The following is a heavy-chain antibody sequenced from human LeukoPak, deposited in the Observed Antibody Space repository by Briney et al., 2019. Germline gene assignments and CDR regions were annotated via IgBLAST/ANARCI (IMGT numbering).Heavy chain of an antibody. V-gene: IGHV3-74*01. CDR3: ARKEGYSSAWYWDN. J-gene: IGHJ4*02. D-gene: IGHD6-19*01. CDR2: INSDASST. Sequence: GGSLRLSCAASGFTFSSYWMHWVRQAPGKGLVWVSRINSDASSTRYADSVKGRFTISRDNAKNTLYLQMNTLRAEDTAVYYCARKEGYSSAWYWDNWGQGTLVTVSS. CDR1: GFTFSSYW.